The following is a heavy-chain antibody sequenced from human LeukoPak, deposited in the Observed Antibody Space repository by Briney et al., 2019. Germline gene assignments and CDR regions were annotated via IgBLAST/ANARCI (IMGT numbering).Heavy chain of an antibody. CDR3: AIYCSSTSCRNRAFDY. D-gene: IGHD2-2*01. CDR2: INPNSGGT. CDR1: GYTFTGYY. V-gene: IGHV1-2*02. Sequence: GASVNVSCKASGYTFTGYYMHWVRQAPGQGLEWMGWINPNSGGTNYAQKFQGRVTMTRDTSISTAYMELSRLRSDDTAVYYCAIYCSSTSCRNRAFDYWGQGTLVTVSS. J-gene: IGHJ4*02.